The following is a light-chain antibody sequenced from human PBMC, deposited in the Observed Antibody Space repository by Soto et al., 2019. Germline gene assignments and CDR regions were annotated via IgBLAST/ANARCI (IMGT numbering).Light chain of an antibody. CDR1: SSNIGSNY. V-gene: IGLV1-47*01. CDR3: AAWDDSSET. Sequence: QSALTQRPSASGTPGQRVTISCSGSSSNIGSNYVYWYQQLPGTAPKLLIYRNNQRPSGVPDRFSGSKSGTSASLAISGLRSEDEADYYCAAWDDSSETFGTGTKVTVL. CDR2: RNN. J-gene: IGLJ1*01.